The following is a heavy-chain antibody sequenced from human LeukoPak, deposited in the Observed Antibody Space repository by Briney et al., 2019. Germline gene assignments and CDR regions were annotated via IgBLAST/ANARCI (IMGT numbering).Heavy chain of an antibody. J-gene: IGHJ4*02. V-gene: IGHV5-51*01. D-gene: IGHD6-19*01. CDR1: GYSFTTYW. CDR2: IYPADSDT. Sequence: GESLKISCKGSGYSFTTYWIGWVRQMPGKGLEWMGIIYPADSDTRYSPPFQGQVTISADRSISTAHLQWSSLKASDTAMYYCARRIAVAGEGSFDYWGQGTLVTVSS. CDR3: ARRIAVAGEGSFDY.